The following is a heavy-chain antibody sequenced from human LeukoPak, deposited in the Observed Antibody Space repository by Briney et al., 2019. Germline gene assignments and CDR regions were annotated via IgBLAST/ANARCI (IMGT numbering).Heavy chain of an antibody. Sequence: GASVTVSCKASGYTFTGYYMHWVREAPGQGLEWMGWINPNSGGTNSAQKFQGRVTMTRDTSISTAYMELSRLRSDDTSIFYCARVVSWHIDYWGQGTLVTVSS. CDR1: GYTFTGYY. V-gene: IGHV1-2*02. CDR2: INPNSGGT. J-gene: IGHJ4*02. D-gene: IGHD2-2*01. CDR3: ARVVSWHIDY.